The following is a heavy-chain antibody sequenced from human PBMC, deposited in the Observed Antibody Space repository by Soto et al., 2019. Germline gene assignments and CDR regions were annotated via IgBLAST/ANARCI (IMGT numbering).Heavy chain of an antibody. Sequence: GGLLRLSCGAAGFNFISFAMSWVRQAPGKGLEWVSAISGSGGSTYYADSVKGRFTISRDNSKNTLYLQMNSLRAEDTAVYYCAKDSWFGEFSSPVEYWGQGTLVTVSP. J-gene: IGHJ4*02. D-gene: IGHD3-10*01. CDR1: GFNFISFA. CDR2: ISGSGGST. V-gene: IGHV3-23*01. CDR3: AKDSWFGEFSSPVEY.